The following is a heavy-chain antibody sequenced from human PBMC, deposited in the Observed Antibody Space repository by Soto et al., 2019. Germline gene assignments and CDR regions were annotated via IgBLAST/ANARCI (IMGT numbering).Heavy chain of an antibody. Sequence: TSETLSLTCTVSGGSISSYYWSWIRKSAGKGLEWIGRIYATGTTDYNPSLKSRVMMSVDTSKKQFSLKLRSVTAADTAVYYCVRDGTKTLRDWFDPWGQGISVTV. D-gene: IGHD1-1*01. CDR3: VRDGTKTLRDWFDP. CDR1: GGSISSYY. J-gene: IGHJ5*02. V-gene: IGHV4-4*07. CDR2: IYATGTT.